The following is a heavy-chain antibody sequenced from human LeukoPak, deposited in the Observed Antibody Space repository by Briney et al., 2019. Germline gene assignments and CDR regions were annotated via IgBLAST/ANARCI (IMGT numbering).Heavy chain of an antibody. V-gene: IGHV3-21*01. Sequence: GGSLRLSCAASGFTFSSYSMNWVRQAPGKGLEWVSSISSSSSYIYYADSVKGRFTISRDNAKNSLYLQMNSLRAEDTAVYYCARGYGTMVRGVMRYWGQGTLVTVSS. CDR1: GFTFSSYS. J-gene: IGHJ4*02. CDR2: ISSSSSYI. D-gene: IGHD3-10*01. CDR3: ARGYGTMVRGVMRY.